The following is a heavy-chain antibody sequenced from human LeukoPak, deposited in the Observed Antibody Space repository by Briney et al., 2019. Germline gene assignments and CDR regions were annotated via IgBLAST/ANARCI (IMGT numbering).Heavy chain of an antibody. V-gene: IGHV4-59*12. D-gene: IGHD3-9*01. Sequence: SETLSLTCTVSGGSISSYYWSWIRQPPGKGLEWIGYIYYSGSTNYNPSLKSRVTISVDTSKNQFSLKLSSVTAADTAVYYCARPIYDILTGYEYYFDYWGQGTLVTVSS. CDR1: GGSISSYY. J-gene: IGHJ4*02. CDR2: IYYSGST. CDR3: ARPIYDILTGYEYYFDY.